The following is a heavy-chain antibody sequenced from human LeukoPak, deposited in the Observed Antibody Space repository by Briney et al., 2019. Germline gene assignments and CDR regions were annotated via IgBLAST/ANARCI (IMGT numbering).Heavy chain of an antibody. V-gene: IGHV3-30*02. CDR2: IRYDGSNK. CDR1: GFTFSSYG. J-gene: IGHJ4*02. Sequence: GGSLRLSCAASGFTFSSYGMHWVRQAPGKGLEWVAFIRYDGSNKYYADSVKGRFTISRDNSKNTLYLQMNSLRAEDTAVYYCAKPGFGSYVCIDYWGQGTLVTVSS. D-gene: IGHD5-18*01. CDR3: AKPGFGSYVCIDY.